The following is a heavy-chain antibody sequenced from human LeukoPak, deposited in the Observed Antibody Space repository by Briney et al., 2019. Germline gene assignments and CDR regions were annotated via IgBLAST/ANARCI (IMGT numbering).Heavy chain of an antibody. D-gene: IGHD1-26*01. Sequence: PGGSLRLSCAASGFTFSSYGMHWVRQAPGKGLEWVAFIRYDGSNKYYADSVKGRFTISRDNSKNTLYLQMNSLRAEDTAVYYCAKVRYYRSYPDYWGQGTLVTVSS. J-gene: IGHJ4*02. CDR1: GFTFSSYG. V-gene: IGHV3-30*02. CDR2: IRYDGSNK. CDR3: AKVRYYRSYPDY.